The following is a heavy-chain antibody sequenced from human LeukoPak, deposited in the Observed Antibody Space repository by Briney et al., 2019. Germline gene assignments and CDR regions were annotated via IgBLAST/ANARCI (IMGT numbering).Heavy chain of an antibody. CDR2: ISPYNGHT. J-gene: IGHJ1*01. CDR3: TRDLRNSGFDY. CDR1: GYTFTSFG. Sequence: ASVKVSCNISGYTFTSFGVSWVRQAPGQGLEWMGGISPYNGHTNYAQTFQGRVTLTTNASTSTAYLDLRSLRSDDTAVCYCTRDLRNSGFDYWGQGTPLTVS. D-gene: IGHD5-12*01. V-gene: IGHV1-18*01.